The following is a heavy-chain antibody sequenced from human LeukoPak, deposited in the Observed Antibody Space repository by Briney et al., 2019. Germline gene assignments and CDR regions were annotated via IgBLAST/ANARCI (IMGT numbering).Heavy chain of an antibody. CDR1: GDSVSINSAA. CDR2: TYYRSKWYN. CDR3: ARAIAVAGKYYYYYMDG. V-gene: IGHV6-1*01. Sequence: SQTLSLTCAISGDSVSINSAAWNWIRQSPSRGLECLGRTYYRSKWYNDYAVSVKSRITINPDTSKNQFSLQLNSVTPEDAAVYYCARAIAVAGKYYYYYMDGWGKGTTVTISS. D-gene: IGHD6-19*01. J-gene: IGHJ6*03.